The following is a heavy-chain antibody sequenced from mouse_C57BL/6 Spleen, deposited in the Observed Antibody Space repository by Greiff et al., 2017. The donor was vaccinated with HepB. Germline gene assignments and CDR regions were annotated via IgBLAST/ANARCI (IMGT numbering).Heavy chain of an antibody. CDR3: ASEATIRYWYFDV. J-gene: IGHJ1*03. V-gene: IGHV5-17*01. D-gene: IGHD1-1*01. Sequence: DVKLVESGGGLVKPGGSLKLSCAASGFTFSDYGMHWVRQAPEKGLEWVAYISSGSSTIYYADTVKGRFTISRDNAKNTLFLQMTSLRSEDTAMYYCASEATIRYWYFDVWGTGTTVTVSS. CDR2: ISSGSSTI. CDR1: GFTFSDYG.